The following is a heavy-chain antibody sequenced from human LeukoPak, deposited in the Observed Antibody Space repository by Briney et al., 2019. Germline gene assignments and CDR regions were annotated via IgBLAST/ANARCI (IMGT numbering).Heavy chain of an antibody. D-gene: IGHD1-26*01. CDR1: GGSISSSSYY. CDR3: ARDLGVGFDY. J-gene: IGHJ4*02. Sequence: PETPSLTCTVSGGSISSSSYYWGWIRQPPGKGLEWIGSIYYSGSTYYNPSLKSRVTISVDTSKNQFSLKLSSVTAADTAVYYCARDLGVGFDYWGQGTLVTVSS. V-gene: IGHV4-39*07. CDR2: IYYSGST.